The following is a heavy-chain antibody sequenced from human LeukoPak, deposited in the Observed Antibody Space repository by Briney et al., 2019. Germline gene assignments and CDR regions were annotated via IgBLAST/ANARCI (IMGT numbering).Heavy chain of an antibody. J-gene: IGHJ4*02. D-gene: IGHD2-15*01. CDR3: ARDSLGYCSGGSCSSSLY. CDR1: GYTFTSYG. Sequence: ASVKVSCKASGYTFTSYGISWVRQAPGQGLEWMGWISAYNGNTNYAQKLQGRVTMTTDTSTSTAYMELRSLRSDDTAVYYCARDSLGYCSGGSCSSSLYWGQGTLATVSS. CDR2: ISAYNGNT. V-gene: IGHV1-18*01.